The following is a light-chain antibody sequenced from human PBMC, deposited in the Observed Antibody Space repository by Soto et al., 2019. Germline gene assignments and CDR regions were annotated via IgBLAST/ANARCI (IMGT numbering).Light chain of an antibody. Sequence: QSALTQPRSVSESPGQSVTISCSGTSSDVGGYKYVSWYQQHPGEAPKLMIYDVSKRPSGVPDRFSGSKSGSTASLTISGLQAEDEADYYCCSYAGSSTWVFGGGTQLPVL. J-gene: IGLJ3*02. CDR2: DVS. CDR1: SSDVGGYKY. V-gene: IGLV2-11*01. CDR3: CSYAGSSTWV.